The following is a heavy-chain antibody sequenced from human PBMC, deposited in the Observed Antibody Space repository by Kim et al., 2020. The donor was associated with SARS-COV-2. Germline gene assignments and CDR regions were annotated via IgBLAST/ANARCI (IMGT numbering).Heavy chain of an antibody. D-gene: IGHD6-19*01. J-gene: IGHJ4*02. CDR2: INHSGST. CDR3: ARAPPFSRYIAVAGKGPTLADY. Sequence: SETLSLTCAVYGGSFSGYYWSWIRQPPGKGLEWIGEINHSGSTNYNPSLKSRVTISVDTSKNQFSLKLSSVTAADTAVYYCARAPPFSRYIAVAGKGPTLADYWGQGTLVTVSS. V-gene: IGHV4-34*01. CDR1: GGSFSGYY.